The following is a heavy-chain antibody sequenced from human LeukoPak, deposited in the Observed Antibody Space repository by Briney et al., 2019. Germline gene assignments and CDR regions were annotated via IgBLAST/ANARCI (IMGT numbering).Heavy chain of an antibody. CDR1: GYTFTGYC. CDR2: INPNSGGT. Sequence: ASVKVSCKASGYTFTGYCMHWVRQAPGQGLEWMGWINPNSGGTNYVQKFQGRVTMTRDTSISTAYMELSRLRSDDTAVYYCARDRRIAVAVTTDLDYWGQGTLVTVSS. V-gene: IGHV1-2*02. J-gene: IGHJ4*02. CDR3: ARDRRIAVAVTTDLDY. D-gene: IGHD6-19*01.